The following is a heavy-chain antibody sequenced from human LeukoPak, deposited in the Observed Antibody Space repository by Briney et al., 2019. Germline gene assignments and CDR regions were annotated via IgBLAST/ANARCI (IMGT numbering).Heavy chain of an antibody. Sequence: GGSLRLSCAASGFTFSNAWMSWVRQAPGKGLEWVGRIKSKTDGGTTDYAAPVKGRFTISRDDSKNTLYLQMNSPKTEDTAVYYCTRGVVPAAKSDYWGQGTLVTVSS. D-gene: IGHD2-2*01. CDR3: TRGVVPAAKSDY. V-gene: IGHV3-15*01. CDR1: GFTFSNAW. CDR2: IKSKTDGGTT. J-gene: IGHJ4*02.